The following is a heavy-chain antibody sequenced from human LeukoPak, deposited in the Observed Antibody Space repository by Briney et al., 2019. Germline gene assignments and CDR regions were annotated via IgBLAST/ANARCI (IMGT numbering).Heavy chain of an antibody. J-gene: IGHJ6*03. CDR1: GYTFTSYD. D-gene: IGHD2-2*01. V-gene: IGHV1-8*01. CDR2: MNPNSGNT. Sequence: GASVKVSCKASGYTFTSYDINWVRQATGQGLEWMGWMNPNSGNTGYAQKFQGRVTMTRNTSISTAYMELSSLRSEDTAVYYCARGRCSSTSCWDYYYYMDVWGKGTTVTVSS. CDR3: ARGRCSSTSCWDYYYYMDV.